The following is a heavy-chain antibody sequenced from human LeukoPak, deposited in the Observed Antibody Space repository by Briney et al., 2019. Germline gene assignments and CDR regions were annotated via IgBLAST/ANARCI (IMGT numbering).Heavy chain of an antibody. CDR1: GGTFSSYA. Sequence: ASVKVSCKASGGTFSSYAISWVRQAPGQGLEWMGWISAYNGNTNYAQKLQGRVTMTTDTSTSTAYMELRSLRSDDTAVYYCARDKSAGYDILTGYSNDAFDIWGQGTMVTVSS. J-gene: IGHJ3*02. V-gene: IGHV1-18*01. CDR2: ISAYNGNT. CDR3: ARDKSAGYDILTGYSNDAFDI. D-gene: IGHD3-9*01.